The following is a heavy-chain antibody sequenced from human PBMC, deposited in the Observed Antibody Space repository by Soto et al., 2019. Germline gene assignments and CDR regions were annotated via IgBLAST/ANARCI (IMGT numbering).Heavy chain of an antibody. CDR2: ISGSGGST. CDR3: AKDRDDSSGYYPLGWFDP. CDR1: GFTFSSYA. D-gene: IGHD3-22*01. J-gene: IGHJ5*02. V-gene: IGHV3-23*01. Sequence: GGSLRLSCAASGFTFSSYAMSWVRQAPGKGLEWVSAISGSGGSTYYADSVKGRFTISRDNSKNTLYLQMNSLRAEDTAVYYCAKDRDDSSGYYPLGWFDPWGQGTLVTVSS.